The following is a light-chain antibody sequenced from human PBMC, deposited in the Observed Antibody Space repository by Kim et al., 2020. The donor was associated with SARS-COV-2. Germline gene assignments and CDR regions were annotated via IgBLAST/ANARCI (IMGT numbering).Light chain of an antibody. V-gene: IGLV3-21*04. J-gene: IGLJ2*01. CDR1: NIGSKS. CDR2: YDR. CDR3: QVWDSSSDHVV. Sequence: SYELTQPPSVSGAPGKTARITCGGNNIGSKSVHWYQQQPGQAPVLVIYYDRERPSGIPERYSGSNAGNTATLTISRVEAGDEADYYCQVWDSSSDHVVFGGGTQLTSL.